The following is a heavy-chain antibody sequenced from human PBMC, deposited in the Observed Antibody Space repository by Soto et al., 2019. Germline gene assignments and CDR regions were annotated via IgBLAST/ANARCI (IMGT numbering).Heavy chain of an antibody. CDR2: IKTKTEGGTT. V-gene: IGHV3-15*07. Sequence: EVQLVESGGGLIKPGGSLRLSCAGSGFTFNNAWMNWVRQAPGKGLEWVGRIKTKTEGGTTEYAAPVKGRFTISRDDSKNTLFLQMNSLTNEDTGIYYCAIDDYSKCAYWGQGTLVTVSS. J-gene: IGHJ4*02. D-gene: IGHD4-4*01. CDR3: AIDDYSKCAY. CDR1: GFTFNNAW.